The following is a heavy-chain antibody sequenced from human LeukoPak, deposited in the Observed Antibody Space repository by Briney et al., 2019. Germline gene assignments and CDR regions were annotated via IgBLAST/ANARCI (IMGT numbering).Heavy chain of an antibody. J-gene: IGHJ4*02. CDR2: ARHRRNGYST. Sequence: GGSLRLSCAASGFTFSDHYIDWVRQAPGKGLEWVGRARHRRNGYSTQYAASVKGRFTFSRDDSENTVYLQMNSLKTEDTAVYFCARIMRVDYGTYYFDYWGPGTLVTVSS. CDR1: GFTFSDHY. V-gene: IGHV3-72*01. CDR3: ARIMRVDYGTYYFDY. D-gene: IGHD4/OR15-4a*01.